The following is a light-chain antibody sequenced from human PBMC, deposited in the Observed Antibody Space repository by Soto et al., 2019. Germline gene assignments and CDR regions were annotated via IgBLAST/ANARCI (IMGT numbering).Light chain of an antibody. J-gene: IGLJ1*01. CDR1: SSDIGGYNY. CDR2: DVS. V-gene: IGLV2-14*01. CDR3: SSHTGSGYV. Sequence: QSALTQPASVSGSPGQSITISCTGTSSDIGGYNYVSWYQQHPGKAPKLMIYDVSNRPSGVSNRFSGSKSGNTASLTISGLQAEDEADYYCSSHTGSGYVFGTGTKLTVL.